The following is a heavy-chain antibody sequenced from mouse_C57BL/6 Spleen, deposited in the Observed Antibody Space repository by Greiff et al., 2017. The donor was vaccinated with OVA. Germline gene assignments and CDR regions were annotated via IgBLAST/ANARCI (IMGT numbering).Heavy chain of an antibody. V-gene: IGHV1-52*01. Sequence: VQLQQSGAELVRPGSSVKLSCKASGYTFTSYWMHWVKQRPIQGLEWIGNIDPSDSETHYNQKFKDKATLTVDKSSSTAYMQLSSLTSEDSAVYYCARKGYGNYGFDYWGQGTTLTVSS. CDR1: GYTFTSYW. CDR3: ARKGYGNYGFDY. J-gene: IGHJ2*01. CDR2: IDPSDSET. D-gene: IGHD2-10*02.